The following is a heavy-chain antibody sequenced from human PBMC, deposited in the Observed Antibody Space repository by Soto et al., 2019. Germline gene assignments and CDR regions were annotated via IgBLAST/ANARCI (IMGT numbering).Heavy chain of an antibody. J-gene: IGHJ4*02. V-gene: IGHV3-23*01. Sequence: GGSLRLSCTASGFTFSDYAMSWVRQPPGKGLEWVSVISAGGSTYYADSVKGRFTVSRANSKNTLYLQMNSLRAEDTAVYYCARVSMVIRHRPNYYFDYWGQGTLVTVSS. CDR3: ARVSMVIRHRPNYYFDY. CDR1: GFTFSDYA. CDR2: ISAGGST. D-gene: IGHD5-18*01.